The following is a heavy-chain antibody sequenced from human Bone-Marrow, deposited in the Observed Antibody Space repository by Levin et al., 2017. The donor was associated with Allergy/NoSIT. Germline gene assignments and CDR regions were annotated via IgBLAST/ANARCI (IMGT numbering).Heavy chain of an antibody. V-gene: IGHV3-23*01. CDR3: AKVPSGYCSGGSCYGLHY. CDR1: GFTFSSYA. Sequence: GGSLRLSCAASGFTFSSYAMSWVRQAPGKGLELVSLIFGGGDQIRYGDSVKGRFTISRDDSKSTLYLQMDSLRVEDTAVYYCAKVPSGYCSGGSCYGLHYWGQGVLVTVSS. J-gene: IGHJ4*02. D-gene: IGHD2-15*01. CDR2: IFGGGDQI.